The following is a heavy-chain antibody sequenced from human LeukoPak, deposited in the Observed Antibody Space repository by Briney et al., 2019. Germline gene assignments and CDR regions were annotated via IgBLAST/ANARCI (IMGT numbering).Heavy chain of an antibody. D-gene: IGHD1-7*01. J-gene: IGHJ4*02. Sequence: GGSLRLSCAASGSTFSSYAMSWVRQAPGKGLEWVSGISGSGSNTYYADSVKGRFTISRDSSKNTLYLQMDSLRAEDTAVYYCAKDITGTTRFDYWGQGTLVTVSS. CDR2: ISGSGSNT. V-gene: IGHV3-23*01. CDR1: GSTFSSYA. CDR3: AKDITGTTRFDY.